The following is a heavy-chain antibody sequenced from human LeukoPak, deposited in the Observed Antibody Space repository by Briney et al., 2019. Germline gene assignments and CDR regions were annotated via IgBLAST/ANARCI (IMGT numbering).Heavy chain of an antibody. CDR3: VRDSTSSNHDY. D-gene: IGHD1-14*01. V-gene: IGHV3-53*01. J-gene: IGHJ4*02. CDR1: AFTVGSNY. CDR2: IYSGGNT. Sequence: GGSLRLSCAASAFTVGSNYMTCVRQAPGKGLEWVSVIYSGGNTHYADSVKGRFTISRDSSKSTLYLQMNSLRTEDTAVYYCVRDSTSSNHDYWGQGTLVTVSS.